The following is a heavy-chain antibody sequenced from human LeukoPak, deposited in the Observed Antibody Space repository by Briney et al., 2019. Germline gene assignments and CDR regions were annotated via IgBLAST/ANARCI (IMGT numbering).Heavy chain of an antibody. V-gene: IGHV3-48*03. Sequence: GGSLRLSCAASGFSFGGYEMNWVRQAPGKGLEWVSYISTTGSTVYYADSVEGRFTISRDNAKNLLYLRMNSLRAEDAAVYYCAKDFPHYYESSHGMDAWGQGTTVTVSS. CDR3: AKDFPHYYESSHGMDA. CDR1: GFSFGGYE. J-gene: IGHJ6*02. D-gene: IGHD3-22*01. CDR2: ISTTGSTV.